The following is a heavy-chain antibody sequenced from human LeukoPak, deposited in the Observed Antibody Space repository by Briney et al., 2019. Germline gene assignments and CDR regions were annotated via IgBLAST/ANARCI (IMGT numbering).Heavy chain of an antibody. CDR3: ARLRNYYGSGSYYNMFSRYFDY. CDR1: GDPISTSNYY. J-gene: IGHJ4*02. D-gene: IGHD3-10*01. Sequence: SETLSLTCTVSGDPISTSNYYWGWIRQPPGKGLEWIGNIFYSGSTYYSPSVKSRVTISLDTSRNQFSLKLSSVTAADTAVYYCARLRNYYGSGSYYNMFSRYFDYWGQGTLVTVSS. V-gene: IGHV4-39*07. CDR2: IFYSGST.